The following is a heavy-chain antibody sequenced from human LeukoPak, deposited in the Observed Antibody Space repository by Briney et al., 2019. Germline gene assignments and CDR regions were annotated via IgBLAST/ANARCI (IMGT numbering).Heavy chain of an antibody. Sequence: SQTLSLTCAVSGGSISSGGYSWSWIRQPPGKGLEWIGYIYRSGSTYYNPSLKSRVTISVDRSKNQFSLKLSSVTAADTAVYYCARGPYYYDSSGYYNYFDYWGQGTLVTVSS. J-gene: IGHJ4*02. CDR2: IYRSGST. CDR3: ARGPYYYDSSGYYNYFDY. CDR1: GGSISSGGYS. D-gene: IGHD3-22*01. V-gene: IGHV4-30-2*01.